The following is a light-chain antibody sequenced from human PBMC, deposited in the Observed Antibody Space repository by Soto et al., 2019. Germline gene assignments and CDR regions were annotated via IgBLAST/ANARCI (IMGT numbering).Light chain of an antibody. V-gene: IGLV2-14*01. CDR2: EVS. CDR1: SSDVGGYNY. Sequence: QAAPRQPASVSGSPGQAITISCTGTSSDVGGYNYVSWYQLHPGKAPKLMVYEVSNRPSGVSNRFSGSKSGNTASLTISGLQAEEEADHYCSSYTSSTDYVFGTGTKVTVL. CDR3: SSYTSSTDYV. J-gene: IGLJ1*01.